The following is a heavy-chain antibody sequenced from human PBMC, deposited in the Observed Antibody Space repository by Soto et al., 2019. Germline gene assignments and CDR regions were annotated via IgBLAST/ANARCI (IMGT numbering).Heavy chain of an antibody. J-gene: IGHJ3*01. Sequence: QVEVVQSGAEVKKPGSSVKVSCKVSGDTVNGYAITWVRQAPGQGLEWMGGIIPMFGTTNYAQKFQGRVTITADNPTSTAYMEISSLRSEDTAVYYCARGRLEGYDFWGGIVAFDVWGQGTKVTVS. CDR3: ARGRLEGYDFWGGIVAFDV. CDR1: GDTVNGYA. D-gene: IGHD3-3*01. CDR2: IIPMFGTT. V-gene: IGHV1-69*06.